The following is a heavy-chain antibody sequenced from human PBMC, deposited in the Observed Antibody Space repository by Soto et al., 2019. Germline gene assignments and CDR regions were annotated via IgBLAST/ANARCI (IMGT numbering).Heavy chain of an antibody. CDR2: ISAYNGNT. J-gene: IGHJ4*02. CDR3: ARDSRIITGTIFDY. Sequence: WASVKVSCKASGYTFTSYGISWVRQAPGQGLEWMGWISAYNGNTNYAQKLQGRVTMTTDTSTSTAYMELRSLRSADTAVYYCARDSRIITGTIFDYWGQGTLVTVSS. D-gene: IGHD1-20*01. CDR1: GYTFTSYG. V-gene: IGHV1-18*04.